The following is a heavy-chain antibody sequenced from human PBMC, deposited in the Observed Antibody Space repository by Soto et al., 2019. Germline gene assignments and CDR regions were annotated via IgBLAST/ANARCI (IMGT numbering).Heavy chain of an antibody. V-gene: IGHV3-21*01. Sequence: GGSLRLSCAASGFSVTNNYMNWVRQAQGKGLEWVSSISDSSSYIYYADSVKGRFTISRDNAKNSLYLQMNSLRAEDTAVYYCARYDSSGYYWPYYYYGMDVWGQGTTVTVSS. CDR3: ARYDSSGYYWPYYYYGMDV. J-gene: IGHJ6*02. CDR2: ISDSSSYI. D-gene: IGHD3-22*01. CDR1: GFSVTNNY.